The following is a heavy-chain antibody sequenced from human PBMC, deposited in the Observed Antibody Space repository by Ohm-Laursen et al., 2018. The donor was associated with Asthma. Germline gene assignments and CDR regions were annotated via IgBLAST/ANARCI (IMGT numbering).Heavy chain of an antibody. V-gene: IGHV4-59*01. D-gene: IGHD3-3*01. CDR2: IYYSGST. Sequence: SQTLSLTCPASGDSFGAYYFSWIRQPPGKGLEWTGYIYYSGSTNYNPSLKSRVTISVDTSKNQFSLKLSSVTAADTAVYYCARHTIFAGMDVWGQGTTVTVSS. J-gene: IGHJ6*02. CDR3: ARHTIFAGMDV. CDR1: GDSFGAYY.